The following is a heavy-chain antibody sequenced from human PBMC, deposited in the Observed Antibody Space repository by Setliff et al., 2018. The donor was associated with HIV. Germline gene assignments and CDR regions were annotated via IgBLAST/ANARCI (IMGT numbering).Heavy chain of an antibody. CDR3: ARGGFGVVIIERLGVDY. CDR2: ISYDGNNK. CDR1: GFTFNSYA. D-gene: IGHD3-3*01. Sequence: GGSVRLSCAASGFTFNSYAMHWVRQAPGKGLQWVSVISYDGNNKKYADSVKGRFTISRDNSKNTLYLQMNSLRAEDTAVYYCARGGFGVVIIERLGVDYWGQGTKVTVSS. V-gene: IGHV3-30*04. J-gene: IGHJ4*02.